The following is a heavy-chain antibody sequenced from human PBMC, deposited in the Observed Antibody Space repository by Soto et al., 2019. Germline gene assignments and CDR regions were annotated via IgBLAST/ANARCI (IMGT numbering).Heavy chain of an antibody. CDR2: INPAGNVQ. Sequence: VQLVESGGGLDQPGESLRLSCTASGLTCSISWMTWVRQAPGAGLEWVSNINPAGNVQHYADSVKERFTISRDNAKNSLFLQMSGLRVEDTAVYYCATANTPHAFDMWGQGTMVTVSS. V-gene: IGHV3-7*01. CDR1: GLTCSISW. J-gene: IGHJ3*02. CDR3: ATANTPHAFDM.